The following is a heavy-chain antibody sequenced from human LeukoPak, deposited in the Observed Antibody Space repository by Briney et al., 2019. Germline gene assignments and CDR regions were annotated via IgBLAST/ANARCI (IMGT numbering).Heavy chain of an antibody. V-gene: IGHV4-30-4*08. D-gene: IGHD2-15*01. CDR3: ARDCSGGSCYGAFDI. CDR2: IYDSGST. CDR1: GGSISSGGYY. J-gene: IGHJ3*02. Sequence: SQTLSLTCTVSGGSISSGGYYWSWIRQHPGKGLEWIGYIYDSGSTYYNPSLKSRITISVDTSENRFSLKLSSVTATDTAVYYCARDCSGGSCYGAFDIWGQGTMVTVSS.